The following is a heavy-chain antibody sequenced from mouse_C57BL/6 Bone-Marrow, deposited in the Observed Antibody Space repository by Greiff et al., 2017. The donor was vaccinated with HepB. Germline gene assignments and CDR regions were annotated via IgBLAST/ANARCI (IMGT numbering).Heavy chain of an antibody. Sequence: DVQLVESGGDLVKPGGSLKLSCAASGFTFSSYGMSWVRQTPDKRLEWVATISSGGSYTYYPDSVKGRFTISRDNAKNTLYLQMSSLKSEDTAMYYCARHGDYDVRAMDYWGQGTSVTVSS. D-gene: IGHD2-4*01. CDR1: GFTFSSYG. J-gene: IGHJ4*01. CDR2: ISSGGSYT. V-gene: IGHV5-6*01. CDR3: ARHGDYDVRAMDY.